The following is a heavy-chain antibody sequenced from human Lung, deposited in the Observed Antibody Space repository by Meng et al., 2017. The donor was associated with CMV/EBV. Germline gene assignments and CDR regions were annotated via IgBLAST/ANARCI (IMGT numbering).Heavy chain of an antibody. V-gene: IGHV1-69*10. J-gene: IGHJ5*02. D-gene: IGHD3-3*01. Sequence: SXXVSXKASGGPFSNYAVSWVRQAPGQGLEWMGGIIPMLEITNYAQKFQGRVTITAVKSTGTAFMELSSLRSDDTAVYYCARGGFWLGHYSWFDPWGQGNLV. CDR2: IIPMLEIT. CDR1: GGPFSNYA. CDR3: ARGGFWLGHYSWFDP.